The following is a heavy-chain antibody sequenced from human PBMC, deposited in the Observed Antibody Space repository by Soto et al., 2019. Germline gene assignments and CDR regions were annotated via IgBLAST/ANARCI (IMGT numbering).Heavy chain of an antibody. D-gene: IGHD3-22*01. J-gene: IGHJ4*02. V-gene: IGHV3-23*01. CDR3: AKSPYDSSGYSLY. Sequence: GSLRLSCAASGXTLSSYSMSWVRRAPGKGLEWVSAISGSGGSTYYADSVKGRFTSSRDNSKNTLYLQMNSLRPEDTDVYYCAKSPYDSSGYSLYWGQGTLVTVSS. CDR2: ISGSGGST. CDR1: GXTLSSYS.